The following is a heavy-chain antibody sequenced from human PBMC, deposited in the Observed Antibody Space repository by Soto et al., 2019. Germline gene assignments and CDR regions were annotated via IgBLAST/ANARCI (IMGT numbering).Heavy chain of an antibody. V-gene: IGHV3-30*18. CDR2: ISYDGSNK. Sequence: QVQLVESGGGVVQPGRSLRLSCAASGFTFSSYGMHWVRQAPGKGLEWVAVISYDGSNKYYADSVKGRFTISRDNSKNTLYLQMNSLRAVDTAVYYCAKDMYIAVAGTGFDYWGQGTLVTVSS. CDR3: AKDMYIAVAGTGFDY. J-gene: IGHJ4*02. D-gene: IGHD6-19*01. CDR1: GFTFSSYG.